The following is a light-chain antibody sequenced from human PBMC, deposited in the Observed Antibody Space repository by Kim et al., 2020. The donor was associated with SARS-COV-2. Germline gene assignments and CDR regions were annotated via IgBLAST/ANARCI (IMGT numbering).Light chain of an antibody. J-gene: IGLJ3*02. CDR2: INSDGSH. CDR3: QTWGTGIWV. CDR1: SGQSRYA. V-gene: IGLV4-69*01. Sequence: ASVKLTCTLSSGQSRYAIAWHQQQPEKGPRYLMKINSDGSHSKGDGIPDRFSGSSSGAERYLTISSLQSEDEADYYCQTWGTGIWVFGGGTQLTV.